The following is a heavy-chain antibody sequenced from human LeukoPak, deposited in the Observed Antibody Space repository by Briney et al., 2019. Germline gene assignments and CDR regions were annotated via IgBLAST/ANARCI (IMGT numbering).Heavy chain of an antibody. V-gene: IGHV3-11*01. D-gene: IGHD3-3*01. CDR1: GFTFSDYY. J-gene: IGHJ6*03. Sequence: PGGSLRLSCAASGFTFSDYYMSSIRQAPGKGLEWVSYISNSGGTIYYADSVKGRFTISRDNAKNSLYLQMNSLRAEDTAVNHGARNNDDFWKGYYYYYMDVWGEGTTVTVS. CDR3: ARNNDDFWKGYYYYYMDV. CDR2: ISNSGGTI.